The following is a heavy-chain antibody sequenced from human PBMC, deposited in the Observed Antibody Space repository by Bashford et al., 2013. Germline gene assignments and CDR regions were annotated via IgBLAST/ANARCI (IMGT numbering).Heavy chain of an antibody. CDR3: ARHRGGYRFGYNWSLDL. V-gene: IGHV5-10-1*01. J-gene: IGHJ2*01. CDR2: IDPSDSFT. D-gene: IGHD5-18*01. Sequence: WVRQMPGKGLEWMGRIDPSDSFTNYSPSFQGHVSLSADTSSSTAYLQWSGLKSSDTAVYFCARHRGGYRFGYNWSLDLWGRGTLVTVSS.